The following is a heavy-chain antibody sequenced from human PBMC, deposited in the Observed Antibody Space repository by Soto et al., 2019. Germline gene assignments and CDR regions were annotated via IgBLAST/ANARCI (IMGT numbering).Heavy chain of an antibody. CDR2: IYHSGST. CDR3: ARIDYYDSSGYRDNWFDP. V-gene: IGHV4-30-2*01. J-gene: IGHJ5*02. CDR1: GGSISIGGYS. D-gene: IGHD3-22*01. Sequence: LSLTCAVSGGSISIGGYSWSLIRQPPGKGLEWIGYIYHSGSTYYNPSLKSRVTISVDRSKNQFSLKLSSVTAADTAVYYCARIDYYDSSGYRDNWFDPWGQGTLVTVSS.